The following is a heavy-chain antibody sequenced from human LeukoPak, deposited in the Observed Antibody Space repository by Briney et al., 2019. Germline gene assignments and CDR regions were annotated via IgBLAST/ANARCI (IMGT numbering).Heavy chain of an antibody. CDR3: ARDPHDYVWGSYPMGYY. Sequence: GGSLRLSCAASGFTVSSNYMSWVRQAPGKGLEWVSVIYSGGSTYYADSVKGRFTISRDNSKNTLYLQMNSLRAEDMAVYYCARDPHDYVWGSYPMGYYWGQGTLVTVSS. CDR1: GFTVSSNY. CDR2: IYSGGST. J-gene: IGHJ4*02. D-gene: IGHD3-16*02. V-gene: IGHV3-66*01.